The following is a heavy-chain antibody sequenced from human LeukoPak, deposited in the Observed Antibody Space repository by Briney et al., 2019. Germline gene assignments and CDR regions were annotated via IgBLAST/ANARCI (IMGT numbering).Heavy chain of an antibody. CDR3: ARGRSTGYPYYFEY. V-gene: IGHV1-8*03. D-gene: IGHD5-12*01. Sequence: ASVKVSCKASGYTFTSYDINWVRQATGQGLEWMGWMNPNSGSTGYAQKFQGRVTITRNSSISTAYMELSGLRSEDTAVYYCARGRSTGYPYYFEYWGQGTLVTVSS. J-gene: IGHJ4*02. CDR2: MNPNSGST. CDR1: GYTFTSYD.